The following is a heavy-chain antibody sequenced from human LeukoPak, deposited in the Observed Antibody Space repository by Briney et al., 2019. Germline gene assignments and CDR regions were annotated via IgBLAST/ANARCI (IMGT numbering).Heavy chain of an antibody. J-gene: IGHJ5*02. CDR2: ISAYNGNT. D-gene: IGHD5-18*01. CDR1: GYTFTSYG. CDR3: AKGGRYSYNIMGNWFDP. Sequence: ASVKVSCKASGYTFTSYGISWVRQAPGQGLEWMGWISAYNGNTNYAQKLQGRVTMTTDTSTSTTYMELRSLRSDDTAVYYCAKGGRYSYNIMGNWFDPWGQGTLVTVSS. V-gene: IGHV1-18*01.